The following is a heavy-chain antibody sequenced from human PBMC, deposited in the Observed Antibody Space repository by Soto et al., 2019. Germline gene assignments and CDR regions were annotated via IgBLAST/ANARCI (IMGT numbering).Heavy chain of an antibody. CDR2: ISYDGSNK. CDR3: AKDPYGGYLYYFDY. CDR1: GFTFSSYG. J-gene: IGHJ4*02. D-gene: IGHD5-12*01. Sequence: GGSLRLSCAASGFTFSSYGMHWVRQAPGKVLEWVAVISYDGSNKYYADSVKGRFTISRDNSKNTLYLQMNSLRAEDTAVYYCAKDPYGGYLYYFDYWGQGTLVNVSS. V-gene: IGHV3-30*18.